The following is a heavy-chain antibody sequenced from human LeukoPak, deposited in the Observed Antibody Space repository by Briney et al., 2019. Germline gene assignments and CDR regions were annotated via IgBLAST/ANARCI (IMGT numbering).Heavy chain of an antibody. V-gene: IGHV1-69*04. CDR3: ARVPPQYYDFWSGLNYYYYGMDV. CDR1: GYTFTSHY. CDR2: IIPILGIA. J-gene: IGHJ6*02. D-gene: IGHD3-3*01. Sequence: SVKVSCKASGYTFTSHYVHWVRQAPGQGLEWMGRIIPILGIANYAQKFQGRVTITADKSTSTAYMELSSLRSEDTAVYYCARVPPQYYDFWSGLNYYYYGMDVWGQGTTVTVSS.